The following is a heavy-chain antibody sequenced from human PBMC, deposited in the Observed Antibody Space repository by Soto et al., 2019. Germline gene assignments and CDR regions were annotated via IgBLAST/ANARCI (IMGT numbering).Heavy chain of an antibody. D-gene: IGHD3-3*01. Sequence: EVQLVESGGGLVQPGRSLRLSCAASGFTFDDYAMHWVRQAPGKGLEWVSGISWNSGSIGYADSVKGRFTISRDNAKNSLYLQMNSLRAEDTALYYCAKAKNDFHRAFDIWGQGTMVTVSS. J-gene: IGHJ3*02. CDR1: GFTFDDYA. V-gene: IGHV3-9*01. CDR2: ISWNSGSI. CDR3: AKAKNDFHRAFDI.